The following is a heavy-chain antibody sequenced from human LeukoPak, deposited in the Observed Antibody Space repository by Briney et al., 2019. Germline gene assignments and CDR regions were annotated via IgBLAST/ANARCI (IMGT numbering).Heavy chain of an antibody. D-gene: IGHD1-26*01. CDR2: ISSSGSTI. V-gene: IGHV3-48*03. Sequence: GGSLRLSCAASGFTFSSYGMNWVRQAPGKGLEWVSYISSSGSTIYYADSVKGRFTISRDNAKNSLYLQMNSLRAEDTAVYYCARAGSGRSPDWFDPWGQGTLVTVSS. CDR3: ARAGSGRSPDWFDP. CDR1: GFTFSSYG. J-gene: IGHJ5*02.